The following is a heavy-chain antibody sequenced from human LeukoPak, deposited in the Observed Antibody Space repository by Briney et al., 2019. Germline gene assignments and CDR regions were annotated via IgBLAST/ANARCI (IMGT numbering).Heavy chain of an antibody. V-gene: IGHV1-69*06. J-gene: IGHJ6*03. D-gene: IGHD3-3*01. CDR2: IIPIFGTA. Sequence: SVKVSCKASGGTFSSYTFSWVRQAPGQGLEWMGGIIPIFGTANYAQKFQGRVTITAGKPTSTAYMELSSLRSEDTAVYYCARGDRNYDFWSGFVYYYMDVWGKGTTVTVSS. CDR3: ARGDRNYDFWSGFVYYYMDV. CDR1: GGTFSSYT.